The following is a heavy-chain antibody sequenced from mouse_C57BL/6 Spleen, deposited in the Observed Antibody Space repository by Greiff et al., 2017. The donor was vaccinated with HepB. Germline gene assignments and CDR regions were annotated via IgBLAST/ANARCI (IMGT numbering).Heavy chain of an antibody. Sequence: DVHLVESGGGLVQPGGSLSLSCAASGFTFTDYYMSWVRQPPGKALEWLGFIRNKANGYTTEYSASVKGRFTISRDNSQSILYLQMNALRAEDSATYYCARYGYYGLHYFDYWGQGTTLTVSS. CDR3: ARYGYYGLHYFDY. D-gene: IGHD1-2*01. CDR2: IRNKANGYTT. J-gene: IGHJ2*01. CDR1: GFTFTDYY. V-gene: IGHV7-3*01.